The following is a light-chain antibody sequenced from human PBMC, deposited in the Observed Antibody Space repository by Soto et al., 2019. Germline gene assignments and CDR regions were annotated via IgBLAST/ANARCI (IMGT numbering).Light chain of an antibody. J-gene: IGKJ1*01. Sequence: DIQMTQSPSTLSASIRDRVTIACRASQSVNTWLAWYQKKPGKAPKLLIYDASNLQSGVPSRFSGSGSGTEFTLTISSLQPDDFATYYCQQYNSYSGTFGQGTKVDIK. CDR3: QQYNSYSGT. V-gene: IGKV1-5*01. CDR1: QSVNTW. CDR2: DAS.